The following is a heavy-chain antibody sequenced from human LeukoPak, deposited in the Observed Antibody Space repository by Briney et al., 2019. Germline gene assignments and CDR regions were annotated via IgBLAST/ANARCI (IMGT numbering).Heavy chain of an antibody. D-gene: IGHD4-17*01. J-gene: IGHJ2*01. V-gene: IGHV5-51*01. Sequence: GESLKISCKGSGYSFTTYWIGWVRQMPGKGLEWMGIIYPGDSDTRYSPSFQGQVTISADKSINTAYLQWSSLKASDTAMYYCARQVMSTVTASVYWYFDLWGRGTLVTVSS. CDR3: ARQVMSTVTASVYWYFDL. CDR1: GYSFTTYW. CDR2: IYPGDSDT.